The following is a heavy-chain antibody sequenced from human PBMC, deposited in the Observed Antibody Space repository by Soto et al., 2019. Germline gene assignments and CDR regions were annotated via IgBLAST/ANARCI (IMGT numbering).Heavy chain of an antibody. CDR2: ISYDGSNK. V-gene: IGHV3-30-3*01. D-gene: IGHD6-19*01. Sequence: QVQLVESGGGVVQPGRSLRLSCAASGFTFSSYAMHWVRQAPGKGLEWVAVISYDGSNKYYADSVKGRFTISRDNSKNTLYLQMKSLRAEDTAVYYCARAGTYSSGWYAWYFDLWGRGTLVTFSS. CDR3: ARAGTYSSGWYAWYFDL. J-gene: IGHJ2*01. CDR1: GFTFSSYA.